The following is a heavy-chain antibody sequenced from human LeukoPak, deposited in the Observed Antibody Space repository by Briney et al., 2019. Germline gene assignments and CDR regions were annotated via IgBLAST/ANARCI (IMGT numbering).Heavy chain of an antibody. CDR3: ARDDGIAVAGIILLQH. CDR2: INPSGGST. CDR1: GYTFTSYY. J-gene: IGHJ1*01. D-gene: IGHD6-19*01. V-gene: IGHV1-46*01. Sequence: ASVKVSCKASGYTFTSYYMHWVRQAPGQGLEWMGIINPSGGSTSYAQKFQGRVTMTRDMSISTAYMELSRLRSDDTAVYYCARDDGIAVAGIILLQHWGQGTLVTVSS.